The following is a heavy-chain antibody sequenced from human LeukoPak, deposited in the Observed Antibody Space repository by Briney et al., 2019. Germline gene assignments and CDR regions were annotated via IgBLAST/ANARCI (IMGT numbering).Heavy chain of an antibody. Sequence: GGSLRLSCAASGFTFDDYAMHWVRQAPGKGLEWVSGISWNSGSIGYADSVKGRFTISRDNSKNTLYLQMNSLRAEDTAVYYCAIHNSGWYRYWGQGTLVTVSS. CDR3: AIHNSGWYRY. V-gene: IGHV3-9*01. CDR2: ISWNSGSI. J-gene: IGHJ4*02. D-gene: IGHD6-19*01. CDR1: GFTFDDYA.